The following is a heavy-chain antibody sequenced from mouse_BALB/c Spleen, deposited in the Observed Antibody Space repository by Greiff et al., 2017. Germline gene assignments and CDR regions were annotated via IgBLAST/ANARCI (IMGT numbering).Heavy chain of an antibody. Sequence: VQLQQSGTVLARPGASVKMSCKASGYTFTSYWMHWVKQRPGQGLEWIGAIYPGNSDTSYNQKFKGKAKLTAVTSTSTAYMELSSLTNEDSAVYYCTRTTVVARYAMDYWGQGTSVTVSS. J-gene: IGHJ4*01. CDR3: TRTTVVARYAMDY. V-gene: IGHV1-5*01. D-gene: IGHD1-1*01. CDR2: IYPGNSDT. CDR1: GYTFTSYW.